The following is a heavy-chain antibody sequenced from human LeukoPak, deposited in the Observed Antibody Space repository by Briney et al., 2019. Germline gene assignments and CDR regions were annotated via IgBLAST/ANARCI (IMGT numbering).Heavy chain of an antibody. Sequence: GGSLSLSCAASGFTFSRYAMRWVRQAPGKGVEWGSDISGSGGSTYYADSVKGRFTISRDNQKNTLYVQMNSLRGGDRAVYYCAKSSVSYYNWFDPWGQGTLVTVSS. CDR2: ISGSGGST. CDR3: AKSSVSYYNWFDP. CDR1: GFTFSRYA. V-gene: IGHV3-23*01. D-gene: IGHD3-10*01. J-gene: IGHJ5*02.